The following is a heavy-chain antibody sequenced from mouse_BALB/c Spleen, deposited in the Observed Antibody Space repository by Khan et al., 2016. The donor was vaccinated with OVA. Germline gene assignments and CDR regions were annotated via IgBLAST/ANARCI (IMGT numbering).Heavy chain of an antibody. CDR3: ASHLTGSFAY. CDR1: GFTFSAYS. V-gene: IGHV5-6*01. Sequence: EVKLLESGGDLVKPGGSLKLSCAASGFTFSAYSMSWVRQTPDKRLEWVATISSGADYTYYPDGVKGRFTISRDNAKNTLYLQMSSLKSEDTAMYYGASHLTGSFAYGGQGTLVTVSA. D-gene: IGHD4-1*01. J-gene: IGHJ3*01. CDR2: ISSGADYT.